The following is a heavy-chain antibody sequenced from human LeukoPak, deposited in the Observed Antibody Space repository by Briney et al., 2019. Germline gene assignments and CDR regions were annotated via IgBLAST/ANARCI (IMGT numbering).Heavy chain of an antibody. D-gene: IGHD4-17*01. CDR2: INWNGGSI. V-gene: IGHV3-20*04. CDR1: GFTFSSYW. J-gene: IGHJ4*02. CDR3: ARVGIYGDYGRYFDY. Sequence: GGSLRLSCAASGFTFSSYWVHWVRQAPGKGLEWVSGINWNGGSIGYVDSVKGRFTISRDNAKNSLYLQMNSLRAEDTALYYCARVGIYGDYGRYFDYWGQGTLVTVSS.